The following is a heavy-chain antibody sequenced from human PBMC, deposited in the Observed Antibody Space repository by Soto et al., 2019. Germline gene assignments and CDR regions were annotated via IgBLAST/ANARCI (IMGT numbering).Heavy chain of an antibody. CDR1: GFTFSSYG. V-gene: IGHV3-33*01. CDR2: IWYDGSNK. Sequence: ESGGGVVQPGRSLRLSCAASGFTFSSYGMHWVRQAPGKGLEWVAVIWYDGSNKYYADSVKGRFTISRDNSKNTLYLQMNSLRAEDTAVYYCARDSGGYSYGLSYWGQGTLVTVSS. D-gene: IGHD5-18*01. CDR3: ARDSGGYSYGLSY. J-gene: IGHJ4*02.